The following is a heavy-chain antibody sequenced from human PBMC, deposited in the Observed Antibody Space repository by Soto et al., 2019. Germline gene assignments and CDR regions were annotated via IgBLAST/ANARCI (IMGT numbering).Heavy chain of an antibody. J-gene: IGHJ4*02. Sequence: QVQLQQWGAGLLKPSETLSLTCAVYCGSFSSYYWSWMRQPPGKGLEWIGEINHSGSTNCNPSLKSRVTMSVDTSKNQSSLKLSSVTAADTAVYYCARTSRFDCWGQGTLVTVSS. CDR3: ARTSRFDC. CDR1: CGSFSSYY. D-gene: IGHD6-6*01. CDR2: INHSGST. V-gene: IGHV4-34*01.